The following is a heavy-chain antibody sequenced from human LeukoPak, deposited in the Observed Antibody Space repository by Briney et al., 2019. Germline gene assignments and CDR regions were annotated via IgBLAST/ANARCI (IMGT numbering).Heavy chain of an antibody. CDR3: ASTGGGYCTNGVCIGLHY. CDR2: INHSGST. D-gene: IGHD2-8*01. Sequence: PSETLSLTCAVYGGSFSGYYWSWIRQPPGKGLEWIGEINHSGSTNYNPSLKSRVTISVDTSKNQFSLKLSSVTAADTAVYYCASTGGGYCTNGVCIGLHYWGQGTLVTVSS. V-gene: IGHV4-34*09. J-gene: IGHJ4*02. CDR1: GGSFSGYY.